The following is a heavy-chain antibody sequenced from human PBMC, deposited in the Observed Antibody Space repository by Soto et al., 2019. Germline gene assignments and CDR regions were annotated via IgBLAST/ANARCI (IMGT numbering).Heavy chain of an antibody. D-gene: IGHD3-9*01. J-gene: IGHJ6*02. CDR2: IYYSGST. Sequence: SETLSLTCTVSGDSIRSGNHYWSWIRQPPGKGLEWIGYIYYSGSTYYSPSLKSRVTISVDTSKNQFSLKLNSVTAADTAVYYCARVDILTVYGCMGVWGQGTTVTVSS. CDR3: ARVDILTVYGCMGV. V-gene: IGHV4-30-4*01. CDR1: GDSIRSGNHY.